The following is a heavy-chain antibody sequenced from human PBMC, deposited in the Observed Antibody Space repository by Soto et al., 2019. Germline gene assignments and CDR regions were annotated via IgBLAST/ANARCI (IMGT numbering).Heavy chain of an antibody. CDR2: INHSGGT. D-gene: IGHD3-22*01. CDR3: ARPANDHYASSDYYHDAFDI. Sequence: QLQLRQWGAGLLKPSETLSLTCAIYNGSFSGYYWSWIRLTPGKGLEWIGEINHSGGTNYNPSLKSRVSMSVDTSKNQFSLRLSSVTAADTAVYYCARPANDHYASSDYYHDAFDIWGQGRMVTVSS. J-gene: IGHJ3*02. V-gene: IGHV4-34*02. CDR1: NGSFSGYY.